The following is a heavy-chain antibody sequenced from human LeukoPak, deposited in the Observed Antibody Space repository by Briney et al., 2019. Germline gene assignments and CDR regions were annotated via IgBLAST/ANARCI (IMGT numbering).Heavy chain of an antibody. CDR1: GGSISSYY. V-gene: IGHV4-59*01. CDR2: IYYIGST. J-gene: IGHJ4*02. CDR3: ARVRYTSSWPNYFDY. D-gene: IGHD6-13*01. Sequence: SETLSLTCSVSGGSISSYYWSWIRQPPGKGLEWIGYIYYIGSTNYNPSLKRRVTISVDTSKNHFSLKLTSVTAADTAVYYCARVRYTSSWPNYFDYWGQGTLVTVSS.